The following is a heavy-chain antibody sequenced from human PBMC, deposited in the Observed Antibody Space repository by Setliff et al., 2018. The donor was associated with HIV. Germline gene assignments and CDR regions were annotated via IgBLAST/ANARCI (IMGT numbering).Heavy chain of an antibody. CDR2: ISSSGRTT. Sequence: GGSLRLSCAASGFISSDYYMSWIRQAPGKGLEWVSYISSSGRTTNYADSVKGRFTISRDNAKNSLYLQMNSLRAEDTAVYYCARDRGLRGMLLSSKELGFYCMDVWGKGTTVTISS. J-gene: IGHJ6*03. D-gene: IGHD1-26*01. CDR3: ARDRGLRGMLLSSKELGFYCMDV. V-gene: IGHV3-11*01. CDR1: GFISSDYY.